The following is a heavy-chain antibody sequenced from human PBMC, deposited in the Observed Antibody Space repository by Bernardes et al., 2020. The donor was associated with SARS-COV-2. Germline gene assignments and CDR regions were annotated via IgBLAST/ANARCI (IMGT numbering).Heavy chain of an antibody. V-gene: IGHV4-59*11. CDR2: IYYSGST. CDR3: ARGPWELPDY. D-gene: IGHD1-26*01. J-gene: IGHJ4*02. CDR1: GASISSLY. Sequence: SETLSLTCTVSGASISSLYWSWIRQPPGPGLAWIGYIYYSGSTRYNPSLKSRVTISVDKSKNQFSLKLSSVTAADTAVYYCARGPWELPDYWGQGTLVTVSS.